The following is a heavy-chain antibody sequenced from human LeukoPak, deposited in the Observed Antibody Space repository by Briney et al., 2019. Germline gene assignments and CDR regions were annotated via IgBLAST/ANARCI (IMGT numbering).Heavy chain of an antibody. V-gene: IGHV1-8*02. Sequence: ASVKVSCKASAYTFTSYDINWVRQATGQGLEWMGWMDPNSGNTDHAQRFQGRVTITRNTSISTAYMELSSLRSEDTAVYYCARGNLWLAALDYWGQGTLVTVSS. CDR1: AYTFTSYD. CDR3: ARGNLWLAALDY. J-gene: IGHJ4*02. D-gene: IGHD6-19*01. CDR2: MDPNSGNT.